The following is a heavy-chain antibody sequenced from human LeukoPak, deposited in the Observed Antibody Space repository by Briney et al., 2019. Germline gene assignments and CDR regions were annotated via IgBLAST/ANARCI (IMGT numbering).Heavy chain of an antibody. Sequence: GGSLRLSCAASGFTFSSYAMSWVRQAPGKGLEWVSAISGSGGSTYYADSVEGRFTISRDNSKNTLYLQMNSLRAEDTAVYYCANSGNYYGSGSYYTFDYWGQGTLVTVSS. CDR3: ANSGNYYGSGSYYTFDY. V-gene: IGHV3-23*01. CDR1: GFTFSSYA. CDR2: ISGSGGST. D-gene: IGHD3-10*01. J-gene: IGHJ4*02.